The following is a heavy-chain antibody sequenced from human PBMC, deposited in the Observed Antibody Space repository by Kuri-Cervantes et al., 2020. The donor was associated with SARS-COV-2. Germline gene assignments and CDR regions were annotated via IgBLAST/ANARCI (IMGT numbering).Heavy chain of an antibody. D-gene: IGHD3-22*01. V-gene: IGHV3-48*03. CDR3: AKWFYQVAWFDP. J-gene: IGHJ5*02. Sequence: GESLKISCGASGFSFSVYEMNWVRQAPGKGLEWISFITSSGDKTYYTDSVKGRFTISRDNARNSLFLQMNSLRAEDTAVYYCAKWFYQVAWFDPWGQGTLVTVSS. CDR1: GFSFSVYE. CDR2: ITSSGDKT.